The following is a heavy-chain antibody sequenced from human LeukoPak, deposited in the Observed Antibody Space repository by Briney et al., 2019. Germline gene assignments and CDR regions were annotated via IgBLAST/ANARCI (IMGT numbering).Heavy chain of an antibody. Sequence: GGSLRLSCAASGFTFSSYGMHWVRQAPGKGLEWVAVISYDGSNKYYADSVKGRFTISRDNSKNTLYLQMNSLRAEDTAVYYCARDLFARYSPPEYLDYWGQGTLVTVSS. CDR1: GFTFSSYG. D-gene: IGHD4-11*01. J-gene: IGHJ4*02. CDR2: ISYDGSNK. CDR3: ARDLFARYSPPEYLDY. V-gene: IGHV3-30*03.